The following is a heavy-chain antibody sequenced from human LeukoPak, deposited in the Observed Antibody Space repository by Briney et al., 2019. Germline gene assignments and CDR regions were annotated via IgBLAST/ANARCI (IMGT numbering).Heavy chain of an antibody. CDR1: GYAFTRHT. CDR2: INTNTRNP. V-gene: IGHV7-4-1*02. Sequence: GASVKVSRKASGYAFTRHTMNWFRQAPGQGLEWIGWINTNTRNPTYAQGFTGRFVFSLDTSVSTAYLQINSLKTEDTAVYYCARGGSLGVVWGQGTLVTVSS. J-gene: IGHJ4*02. D-gene: IGHD2-15*01. CDR3: ARGGSLGVV.